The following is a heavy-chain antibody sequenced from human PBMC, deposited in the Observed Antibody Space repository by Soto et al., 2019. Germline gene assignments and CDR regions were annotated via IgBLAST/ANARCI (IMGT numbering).Heavy chain of an antibody. V-gene: IGHV3-23*01. CDR1: GCTFSSYA. Sequence: GGSLRLSCAASGCTFSSYAMSWVRQAPGKGLEWVSAISGSGGGTYYADSVKGRFTISRDNSKNTLYLQMNSLRAEDTAVYYCAKYYGDYGRYYYYYGMDVWGQGTTVTVSS. D-gene: IGHD4-17*01. J-gene: IGHJ6*02. CDR3: AKYYGDYGRYYYYYGMDV. CDR2: ISGSGGGT.